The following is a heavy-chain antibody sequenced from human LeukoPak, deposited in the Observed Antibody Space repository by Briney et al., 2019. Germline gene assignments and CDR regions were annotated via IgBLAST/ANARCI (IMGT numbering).Heavy chain of an antibody. Sequence: ASVKASCKASGYTVTSYAISWVRQAPGHGLEWMGWISAYNGNTNYAQKLQGRVTMTTDTSTSTAYMELRSLRSDDTAVYYCAAGAYCGGDCYLALDYWGQGTLVTVSS. CDR1: GYTVTSYA. V-gene: IGHV1-18*01. D-gene: IGHD2-21*02. CDR3: AAGAYCGGDCYLALDY. CDR2: ISAYNGNT. J-gene: IGHJ4*02.